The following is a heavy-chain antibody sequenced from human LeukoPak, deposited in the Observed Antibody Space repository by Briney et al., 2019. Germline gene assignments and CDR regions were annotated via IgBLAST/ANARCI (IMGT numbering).Heavy chain of an antibody. CDR3: ARSLDTAMVTTGY. CDR2: IYYSGST. V-gene: IGHV4-59*01. Sequence: SETLSLTCTVSGGSISSYYWSWIRQSPGKGLEWIGYIYYSGSTNFNPSLKSRVTISVDTSKNQFSLKLSSVTAADTAVYYCARSLDTAMVTTGYWGQGTLVTVSS. CDR1: GGSISSYY. D-gene: IGHD5-18*01. J-gene: IGHJ4*02.